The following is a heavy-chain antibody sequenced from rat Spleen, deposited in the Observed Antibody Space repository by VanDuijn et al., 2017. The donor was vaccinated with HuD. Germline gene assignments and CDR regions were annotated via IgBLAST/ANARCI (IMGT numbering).Heavy chain of an antibody. J-gene: IGHJ2*01. D-gene: IGHD1-7*01. CDR3: AGWTMGMHSLDY. CDR2: IHRGSGGF. Sequence: TSGQGLEHSGYIHRGSGGFDSNEKFKGKATLTVDTSSGTAFMRLSSLTPDDSAVYSCAGWTMGMHSLDYWGQGVMVTVSS. V-gene: IGHV1-43*01.